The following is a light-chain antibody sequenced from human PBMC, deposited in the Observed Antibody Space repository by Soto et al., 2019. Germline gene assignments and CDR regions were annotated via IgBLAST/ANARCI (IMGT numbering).Light chain of an antibody. Sequence: EIVMTQSPATLSASPGERATISCRASQSVSSNLAWYQQKPGKAPRLLIYGASTRASGIPGRFSGSGSGTEFTLTISSLQPEDFAVYYCQQYNNWPRTFGQGTKVDIK. CDR3: QQYNNWPRT. V-gene: IGKV3-15*01. CDR2: GAS. J-gene: IGKJ1*01. CDR1: QSVSSN.